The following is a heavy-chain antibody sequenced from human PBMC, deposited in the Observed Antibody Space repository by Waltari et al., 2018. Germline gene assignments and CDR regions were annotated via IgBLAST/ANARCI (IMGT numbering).Heavy chain of an antibody. J-gene: IGHJ5*02. Sequence: QVQLVQSGAAVKKPGSSVKVSCKASGGPFSSYAISRVRQAPGQGLEWMGGIIPIFGTANYAQKFQGRVTITADESTSTAYMELSSLRSEDTAVYYCARENIAVAGTGRFDPWGQGTLVTVSS. CDR3: ARENIAVAGTGRFDP. CDR1: GGPFSSYA. CDR2: IIPIFGTA. V-gene: IGHV1-69*12. D-gene: IGHD6-19*01.